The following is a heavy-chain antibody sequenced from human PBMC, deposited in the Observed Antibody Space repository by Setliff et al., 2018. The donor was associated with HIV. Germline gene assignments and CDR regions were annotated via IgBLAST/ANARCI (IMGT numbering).Heavy chain of an antibody. Sequence: ASVKVSCKASGYNFTNYGINWVRQDAGQGLEWMGWINTNTGSPTYAQAFRGRFVFSLDTSVSTAYLEISSLEAEDTAVYFCARVRTSYNFWVGDVFDPWGQGTLVTVSS. D-gene: IGHD1-1*01. J-gene: IGHJ5*02. CDR3: ARVRTSYNFWVGDVFDP. CDR1: GYNFTNYG. CDR2: INTNTGSP. V-gene: IGHV7-4-1*02.